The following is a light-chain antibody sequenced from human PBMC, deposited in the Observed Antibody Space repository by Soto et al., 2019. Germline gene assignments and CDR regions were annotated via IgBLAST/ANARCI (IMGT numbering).Light chain of an antibody. V-gene: IGKV3-20*01. CDR3: QHYYNWPRT. Sequence: EIVLTQSPGPLSLSPGERAPLSCRASQSVSSSWLAWYQQKPGQAPRLLIYGASSRATGIPDRVSGSGSGTDFTLTISRLEPEDFAVYYCQHYYNWPRTFGQGTKVDIK. CDR2: GAS. CDR1: QSVSSSW. J-gene: IGKJ1*01.